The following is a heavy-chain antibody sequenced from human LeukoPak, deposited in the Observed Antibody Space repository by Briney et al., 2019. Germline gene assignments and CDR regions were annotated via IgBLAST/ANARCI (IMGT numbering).Heavy chain of an antibody. CDR3: ARDLFVNYYDSSGYPNWFDP. Sequence: ASVKVFCKASGYTFTSYGISWVRQAPGQGLEWMGWISAYNGNTNYAQKLQGRVTMTTDTSTSTAYMELRSLRSDDTAVYYCARDLFVNYYDSSGYPNWFDPWGQGTLVIVSS. CDR2: ISAYNGNT. D-gene: IGHD3-22*01. V-gene: IGHV1-18*01. J-gene: IGHJ5*02. CDR1: GYTFTSYG.